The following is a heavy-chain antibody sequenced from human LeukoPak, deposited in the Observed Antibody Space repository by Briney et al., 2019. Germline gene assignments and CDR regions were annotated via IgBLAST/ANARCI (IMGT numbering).Heavy chain of an antibody. CDR3: AKDPRRYSRTGGYFDY. CDR1: RFTFSNYV. J-gene: IGHJ4*02. V-gene: IGHV3-30*18. Sequence: GGSLRLSCAASRFTFSNYVMHWVRQAPGKGLEWVAVISYDGSDKYYADSVKGRFTISRDNSKNTLYLQMNSLRAEDTAVYYCAKDPRRYSRTGGYFDYWGQGTLVTVSS. CDR2: ISYDGSDK. D-gene: IGHD6-13*01.